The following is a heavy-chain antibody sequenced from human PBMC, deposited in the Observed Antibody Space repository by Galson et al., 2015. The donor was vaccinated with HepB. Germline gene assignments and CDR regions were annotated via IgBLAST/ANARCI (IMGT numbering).Heavy chain of an antibody. V-gene: IGHV1-46*04. CDR1: GYTFTSYY. Sequence: SVKVSCKASGYTFTSYYMHWVRQAPGQGLEWMGIINPSGGSTSYAQKLQGRVTMTRDTSTTTVYMELSSLRSEDTAVYYCARAHHYYETSGLNWYFDVWGRWTLVTVSS. D-gene: IGHD3-22*01. CDR2: INPSGGST. CDR3: ARAHHYYETSGLNWYFDV. J-gene: IGHJ2*01.